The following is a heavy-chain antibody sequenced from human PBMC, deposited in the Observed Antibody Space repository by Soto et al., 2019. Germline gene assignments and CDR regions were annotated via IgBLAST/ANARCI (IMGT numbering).Heavy chain of an antibody. CDR1: GFTFSSYA. V-gene: IGHV3-23*01. D-gene: IGHD6-13*01. CDR2: ISGSGVST. J-gene: IGHJ6*02. CDR3: AKEEGSSWYYYYYGMDV. Sequence: GGSLRLSCAASGFTFSSYAMSWARQATGKGLEWVSAISGSGVSTDYADSVKGRFAISRDNSKNTLYLQMNSLRAEDTAVYYCAKEEGSSWYYYYYGMDVWGQGTTVTVSS.